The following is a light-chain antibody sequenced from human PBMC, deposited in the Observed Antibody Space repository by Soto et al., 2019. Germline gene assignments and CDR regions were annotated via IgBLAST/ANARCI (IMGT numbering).Light chain of an antibody. V-gene: IGKV3-15*01. Sequence: EKVMTQSPATLSVSPGERATLSCRASQSVRSNLAWYQQKPGQAPRLLIYGASTRATGIPARFSGSGSGTEFTLTISSLPSEDFAVYYCQQYNNWPYTFGQGTKLEI. J-gene: IGKJ2*01. CDR3: QQYNNWPYT. CDR1: QSVRSN. CDR2: GAS.